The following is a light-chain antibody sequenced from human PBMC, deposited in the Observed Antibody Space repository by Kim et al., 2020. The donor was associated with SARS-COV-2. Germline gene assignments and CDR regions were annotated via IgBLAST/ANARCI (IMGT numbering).Light chain of an antibody. CDR2: GKN. CDR3: NSRDSSGYV. Sequence: SSELTQDPAVSVALGQTVRITCQGDSLRSYYASWYQQKPGQAPVLVIHGKNNRPSGIPDRFSGSSSGNTASLTITGAQAEDEADYYCNSRDSSGYVFGTGTKVTVL. J-gene: IGLJ1*01. V-gene: IGLV3-19*01. CDR1: SLRSYY.